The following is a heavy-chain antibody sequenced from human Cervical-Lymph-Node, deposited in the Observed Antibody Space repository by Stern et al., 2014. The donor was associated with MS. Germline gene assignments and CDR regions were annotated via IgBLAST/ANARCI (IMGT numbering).Heavy chain of an antibody. CDR2: IIPIFGTA. CDR3: ARVVVVAGFYFDY. J-gene: IGHJ4*02. D-gene: IGHD2-15*01. V-gene: IGHV1-69*01. CDR1: GGTFSSYA. Sequence: VQLVESGAEVKKPGSSVKVSCKASGGTFSSYAISWVRQTPGQVLEWMGGIIPIFGTANYAQKFQGRVTITADESTSTAYMELSSLRSEDTAVYYCARVVVVAGFYFDYLGQGTLVTVSS.